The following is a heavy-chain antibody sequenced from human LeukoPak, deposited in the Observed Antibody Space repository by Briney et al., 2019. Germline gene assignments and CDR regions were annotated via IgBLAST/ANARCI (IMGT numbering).Heavy chain of an antibody. V-gene: IGHV3-23*01. D-gene: IGHD6-19*01. CDR2: ISGSGDST. CDR3: AKVRAPSGWFNSDY. J-gene: IGHJ4*02. Sequence: GGSLRLSCAASGFTFSNYVMSWVRQAPGKGLEWVSGISGSGDSTYYADSVKGRFTISRDNSKNTLYLQMNSLRVEETAAYYCAKVRAPSGWFNSDYWGQGTLVTVSS. CDR1: GFTFSNYV.